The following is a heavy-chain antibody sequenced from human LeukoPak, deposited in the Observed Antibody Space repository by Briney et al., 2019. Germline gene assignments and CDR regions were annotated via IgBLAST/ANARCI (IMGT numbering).Heavy chain of an antibody. CDR2: ISVSGNT. D-gene: IGHD6-13*01. CDR1: GFTLSSYA. J-gene: IGHJ5*02. V-gene: IGHV3-23*01. CDR3: ARDLMGIAYRGAFYH. Sequence: GGSLRLSCAASGFTLSSYAMSWVRQGPGKGLEWVSAISVSGNTYHADSVKGRFTISRDNAKNSLYLQMNSLRAEDTAVYYCARDLMGIAYRGAFYHWGQGTLVTVSS.